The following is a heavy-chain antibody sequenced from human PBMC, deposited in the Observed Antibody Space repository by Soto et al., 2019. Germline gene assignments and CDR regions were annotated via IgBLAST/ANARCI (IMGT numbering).Heavy chain of an antibody. CDR3: ARDIPYYDDSSGHIGAFDI. CDR2: IIPIFGTA. J-gene: IGHJ3*02. D-gene: IGHD3-22*01. CDR1: GGTFSSYA. Sequence: SVKVSCKASGGTFSSYAISWVRQAPGQGLEWMGGIIPIFGTANYAQKFQGRVTITADKSTSTAYMELSSLRSEDTAVYYCARDIPYYDDSSGHIGAFDIWGQGTMVTVSS. V-gene: IGHV1-69*06.